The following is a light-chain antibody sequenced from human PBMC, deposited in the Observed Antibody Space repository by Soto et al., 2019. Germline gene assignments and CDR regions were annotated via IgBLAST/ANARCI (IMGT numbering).Light chain of an antibody. CDR3: QQYGSAPPIT. CDR2: DAS. CDR1: QSVSSY. Sequence: EIVLTQSPATLSLSPGERATLSCRASQSVSSYLAWYQQKPGQAPRLLIYDASNRATGIPARFSGSASGTEITHTISRLEPEGLAVYYCQQYGSAPPITFGQGTRLEI. J-gene: IGKJ5*01. V-gene: IGKV3-20*01.